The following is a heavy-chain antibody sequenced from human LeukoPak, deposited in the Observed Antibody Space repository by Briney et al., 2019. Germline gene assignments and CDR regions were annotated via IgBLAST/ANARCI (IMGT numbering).Heavy chain of an antibody. V-gene: IGHV3-30*03. CDR3: AGDAGTWGYGYYFDY. CDR1: GFTLCRYV. CDR2: ISFDGNNK. D-gene: IGHD7-27*01. J-gene: IGHJ4*02. Sequence: GRSLSLSCAASGFTLCRYVVHSVGQAPGKGLEWVSVISFDGNNKYYADSVKGRFTISRDNYKDTLYLQMNSLRAEDTAVYYCAGDAGTWGYGYYFDYWGQGTLVTVSS.